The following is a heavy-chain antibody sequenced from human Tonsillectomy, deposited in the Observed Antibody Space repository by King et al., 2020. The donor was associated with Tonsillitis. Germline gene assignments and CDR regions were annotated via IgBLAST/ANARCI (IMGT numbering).Heavy chain of an antibody. J-gene: IGHJ3*02. CDR3: AKHTGADLYDGSRGAFDI. CDR2: ISRNRKYI. CDR1: GFRFSDYD. D-gene: IGHD3-22*01. V-gene: IGHV3-21*01. Sequence: VQLVESGGGLVKPGGSLRLSCETSGFRFSDYDMNWVRQAPGKGLEWVSSISRNRKYIYYADSVKGRTTISRDNAKNSLYLQVDSLTVEDTAVYYCAKHTGADLYDGSRGAFDIWGQGTTVTVSS.